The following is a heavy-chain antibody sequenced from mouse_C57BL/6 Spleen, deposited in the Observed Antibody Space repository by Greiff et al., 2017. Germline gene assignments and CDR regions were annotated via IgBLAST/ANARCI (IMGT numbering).Heavy chain of an antibody. J-gene: IGHJ1*03. CDR1: GYTFTSYW. CDR2: INPSNGGT. Sequence: QVQLQQSGTELVKPGASVKLSCKASGYTFTSYWMHWVKQRPGQGLEWIGNINPSNGGTNYNEKFKSKATLTVDKSSSTAYMQLSSLTSEDSAVYYCARGRGELRYFDVWGTGTTVTVSS. V-gene: IGHV1-53*01. CDR3: ARGRGELRYFDV. D-gene: IGHD1-3*01.